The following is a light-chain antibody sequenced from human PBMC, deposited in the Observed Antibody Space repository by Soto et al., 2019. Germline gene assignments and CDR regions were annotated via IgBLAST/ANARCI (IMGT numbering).Light chain of an antibody. J-gene: IGLJ1*01. CDR2: EVN. Sequence: QSVLTQPRSVSGSPGQSVTISCTGTSSDVGGYNYVSWYQQHPGNAPRLMIYEVNNRPSGVPNRFSGSKSGNTASLTISGLQAADEADYYCSLYTSENTYVFGTGTKVTVL. CDR1: SSDVGGYNY. V-gene: IGLV2-18*01. CDR3: SLYTSENTYV.